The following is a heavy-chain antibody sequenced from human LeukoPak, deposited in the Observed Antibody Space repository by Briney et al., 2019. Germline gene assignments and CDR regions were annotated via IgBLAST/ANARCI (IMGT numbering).Heavy chain of an antibody. D-gene: IGHD6-13*01. V-gene: IGHV4-39*07. J-gene: IGHJ4*02. CDR1: GGSISSSSYY. CDR3: ARGAVSSSWSDY. Sequence: SETLSLTCTVSGGSISSSSYYWGWIRQPPGKGLEWIGSIYYRGSTYHNPSLKSRVTISVDKSKNQFSLKLSSVTAADTAVYYCARGAVSSSWSDYWGQGTLVTVSS. CDR2: IYYRGST.